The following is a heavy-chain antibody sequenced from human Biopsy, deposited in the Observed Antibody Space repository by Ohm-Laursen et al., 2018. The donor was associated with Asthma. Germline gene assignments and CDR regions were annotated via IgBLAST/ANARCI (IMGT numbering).Heavy chain of an antibody. CDR2: ISAYNGNT. CDR3: ARAMGYSHYYGIDV. J-gene: IGHJ6*02. V-gene: IGHV1-18*01. CDR1: GYTFTSSG. Sequence: SVKVSCKTSGYTFTSSGITWVRQAPGQGLEWMGWISAYNGNTKFAQKLQDRVTMITDTSTSTAYMELRSLRSDDTAVYFCARAMGYSHYYGIDVWGQGTTVTVSS. D-gene: IGHD5-18*01.